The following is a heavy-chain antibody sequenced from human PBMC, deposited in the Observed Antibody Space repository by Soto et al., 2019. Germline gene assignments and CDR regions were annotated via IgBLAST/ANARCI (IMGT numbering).Heavy chain of an antibody. CDR1: GFTFRSYS. J-gene: IGHJ4*02. Sequence: EVQLLESGGGLVQPGGSLRLSCATSGFTFRSYSMTWVRQAPGKGLEWVSVISGSGGTTDYVDSVKGRFTISRDNSKNTLYLQMNSLRVEDTAIYYCAKVGLPGAQWFGELSWGPFDYWGQGTLVTVSS. CDR3: AKVGLPGAQWFGELSWGPFDY. CDR2: ISGSGGTT. D-gene: IGHD3-10*01. V-gene: IGHV3-23*01.